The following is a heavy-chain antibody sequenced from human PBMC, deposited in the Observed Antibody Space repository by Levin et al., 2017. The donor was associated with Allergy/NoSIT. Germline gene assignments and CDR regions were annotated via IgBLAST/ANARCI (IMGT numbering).Heavy chain of an antibody. Sequence: SVKVSCKASGGTFSSYTISWVRQAPGQGLEWMGRIIPILGIANYAQKFQGRVTITADKSTSTAYMELSSLRSEDTAVYYCAGGLCSGGSCYYDQKDDYYGMDVWGQGTTVTVSS. CDR2: IIPILGIA. V-gene: IGHV1-69*02. CDR1: GGTFSSYT. D-gene: IGHD2-15*01. J-gene: IGHJ6*02. CDR3: AGGLCSGGSCYYDQKDDYYGMDV.